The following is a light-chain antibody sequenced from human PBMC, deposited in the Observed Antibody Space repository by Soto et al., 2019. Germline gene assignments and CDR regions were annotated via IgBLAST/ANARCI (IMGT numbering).Light chain of an antibody. J-gene: IGKJ2*01. V-gene: IGKV3-20*01. CDR1: QSISSNY. Sequence: EIVLTQSPGTLPLSPGERATLSCRASQSISSNYLAWYQQTPGQAPRLLIYGTSTRATGIQDRFSGSGSGTDFSLTISRVEAEDVAVYYCQENGSSRNAFGQGTKLEIK. CDR2: GTS. CDR3: QENGSSRNA.